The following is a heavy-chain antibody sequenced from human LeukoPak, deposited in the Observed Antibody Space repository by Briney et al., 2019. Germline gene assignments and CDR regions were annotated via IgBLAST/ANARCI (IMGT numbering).Heavy chain of an antibody. CDR1: GVTLSSYA. V-gene: IGHV3-23*01. CDR3: AKRKDNRWHATFDY. Sequence: PGGSLRLSCAASGVTLSSYAMSWARRAPGKGLEWVSSISTRGGTTNYADSVKGRFAISRDNSRNTLDLQMNSLRAEDSALYYCAKRKDNRWHATFDYWGQGTLVTVSS. J-gene: IGHJ4*02. D-gene: IGHD2-15*01. CDR2: ISTRGGTT.